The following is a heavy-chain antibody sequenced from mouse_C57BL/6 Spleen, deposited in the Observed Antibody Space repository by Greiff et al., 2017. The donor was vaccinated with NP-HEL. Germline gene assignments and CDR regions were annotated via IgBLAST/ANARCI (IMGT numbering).Heavy chain of an antibody. V-gene: IGHV1-9*01. CDR2: ILPGSGST. CDR1: GYTFTGYW. J-gene: IGHJ1*03. Sequence: QVQLQQSGAELMKPGASVKLSCKATGYTFTGYWIEWVKQRPGHGLEWIGEILPGSGSTNYNEKFKGKATFTADTSSNTAYMQLSSLTTEDSTIYFCTRLDNYTPYCYFDVWGTGTTVTVSS. D-gene: IGHD1-1*01. CDR3: TRLDNYTPYCYFDV.